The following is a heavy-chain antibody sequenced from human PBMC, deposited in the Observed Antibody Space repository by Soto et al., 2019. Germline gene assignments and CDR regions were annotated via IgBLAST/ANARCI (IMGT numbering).Heavy chain of an antibody. V-gene: IGHV3-48*02. CDR1: GFTFSSYS. CDR2: ITSSGTTV. D-gene: IGHD6-13*01. CDR3: ARGSSNWAYYFDF. Sequence: EVHLVESGGGLVQPGGSLRLSCAASGFTFSSYSLNWVRQAPGKGLEWVSYITSSGTTVYYADSVRGRFTISIDNAKKSLYLQMNSLRDDDTAVYYCARGSSNWAYYFDFWGQGTLVTVSS. J-gene: IGHJ4*02.